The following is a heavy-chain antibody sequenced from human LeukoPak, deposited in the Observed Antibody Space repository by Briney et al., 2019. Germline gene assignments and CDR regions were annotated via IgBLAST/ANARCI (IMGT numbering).Heavy chain of an antibody. V-gene: IGHV3-30*03. J-gene: IGHJ4*02. D-gene: IGHD4-17*01. Sequence: GGSLRLSCAASGFTFSSYGMHWVRQAPGKGLEWVAVISYDGSNKYYADSVKGRFTISRDNSKNTLYLQMSSLRAEDTAVYYCAGRTVTTDYFDYWGQGTLVTVSS. CDR1: GFTFSSYG. CDR2: ISYDGSNK. CDR3: AGRTVTTDYFDY.